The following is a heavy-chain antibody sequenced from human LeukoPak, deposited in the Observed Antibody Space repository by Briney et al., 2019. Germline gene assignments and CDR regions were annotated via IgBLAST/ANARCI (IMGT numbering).Heavy chain of an antibody. J-gene: IGHJ4*02. Sequence: GGSLRLSCAASGFTFSSYGMSWVRQAPGKGLEWVSFIYSAGSTHYSDSVKGRFTISIDNSKNTLYLQMNSLRAEDTAVYYCARRAGAYTHPYDYWGQGTLVTVS. CDR1: GFTFSSYG. D-gene: IGHD3-16*01. CDR3: ARRAGAYTHPYDY. CDR2: IYSAGST. V-gene: IGHV3-53*01.